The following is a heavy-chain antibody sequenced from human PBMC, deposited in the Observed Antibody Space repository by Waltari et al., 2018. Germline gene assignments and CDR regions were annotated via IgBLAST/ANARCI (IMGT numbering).Heavy chain of an antibody. CDR3: VTALGDRSSASRPFDV. D-gene: IGHD3-10*01. Sequence: EVQLLQSGTELKKPGSTVKISCQVSGSRFTDYYINWVQQAPGKGPQWMGLVDPEDGETIYAERFQGRVTITADTSTETAFMELSSLTSDDTAVYYCVTALGDRSSASRPFDVWGLGTLITVSS. CDR2: VDPEDGET. CDR1: GSRFTDYY. J-gene: IGHJ3*01. V-gene: IGHV1-69-2*01.